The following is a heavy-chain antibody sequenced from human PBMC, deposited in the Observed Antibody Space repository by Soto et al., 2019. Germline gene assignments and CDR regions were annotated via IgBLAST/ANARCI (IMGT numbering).Heavy chain of an antibody. V-gene: IGHV4-39*01. Sequence: SETLSLTCTVSGGSISSSSYYWGWIRQPPGKGLEWIGSIYYSGSTYYNPSLKSRVTISVDTSKNQFSLKLSSVTAADTAVYYCARVGVYKQQWDYGMDVWGQGTTVTVSS. J-gene: IGHJ6*02. CDR1: GGSISSSSYY. CDR2: IYYSGST. CDR3: ARVGVYKQQWDYGMDV. D-gene: IGHD6-13*01.